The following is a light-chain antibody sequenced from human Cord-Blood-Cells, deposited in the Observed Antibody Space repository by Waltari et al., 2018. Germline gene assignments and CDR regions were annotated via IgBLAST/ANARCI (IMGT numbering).Light chain of an antibody. CDR3: SSYTSSSTLYV. J-gene: IGLJ1*01. CDR1: SSEVGGYHY. Sequence: QSALTHPASVPGSPGQSITLSCTGTSSEVGGYHYVSWYQQHPGKAHKLMIYDVSNRPSGVSNRFSGSKSGNTASLTISGLQAEDEADYYCSSYTSSSTLYVFGTGTKVTVL. V-gene: IGLV2-14*01. CDR2: DVS.